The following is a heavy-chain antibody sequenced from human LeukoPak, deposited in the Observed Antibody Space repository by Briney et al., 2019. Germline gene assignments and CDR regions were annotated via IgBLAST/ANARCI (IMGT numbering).Heavy chain of an antibody. Sequence: GESLKISCKGSGYSFTIYWIGWVRQMPGKGLEWMGIIYPGDSDTRYSPSFQGQVTISADKSISTAYLQWSSLKASDTAMYYCARRNYGDYGEDWFDPWGQGTLVTVSS. CDR3: ARRNYGDYGEDWFDP. CDR1: GYSFTIYW. J-gene: IGHJ5*02. CDR2: IYPGDSDT. V-gene: IGHV5-51*01. D-gene: IGHD4-17*01.